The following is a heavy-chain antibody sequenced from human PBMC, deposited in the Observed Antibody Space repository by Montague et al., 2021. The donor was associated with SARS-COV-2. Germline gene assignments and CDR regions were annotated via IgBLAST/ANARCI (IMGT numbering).Heavy chain of an antibody. CDR2: TSYSGRT. CDR1: GGSICSSSHY. D-gene: IGHD3-22*01. J-gene: IGHJ3*02. Sequence: SETLSLTCTVDGGSICSSSHYRGWIPQPSGPGPDWIGSTSYSGRTYYNPSLKSRVTISVDTSKNQFSLKLSSVTATDTAVYYCASPTYYYDSSGSDAFDIWGQGAMVTVSS. CDR3: ASPTYYYDSSGSDAFDI. V-gene: IGHV4-39*01.